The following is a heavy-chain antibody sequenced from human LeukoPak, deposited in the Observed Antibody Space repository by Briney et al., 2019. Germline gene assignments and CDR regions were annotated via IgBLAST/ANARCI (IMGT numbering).Heavy chain of an antibody. CDR2: INHSGST. Sequence: PSETLSLTCAVYGGSFSGYYWSWIRQPPGKGLEWIGEINHSGSTNYNPSLKSRVTISVDTSKNRFSLKLSSVTAADTAVYYCASRQGDYGDYVYDYWGQGTLVTVSS. CDR3: ASRQGDYGDYVYDY. V-gene: IGHV4-34*01. CDR1: GGSFSGYY. J-gene: IGHJ4*02. D-gene: IGHD4-17*01.